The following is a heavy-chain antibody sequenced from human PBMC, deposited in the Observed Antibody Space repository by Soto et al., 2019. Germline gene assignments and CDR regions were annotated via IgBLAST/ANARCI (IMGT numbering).Heavy chain of an antibody. Sequence: GSLRLSCTVSGFAFNNYGINWVRQAPGKGLEWVSSISKSDYTYYPDSVKGRFAISRDNAKSSVSLQMNTLRVEDTAVYYCAREDSIIIPAVSDFWGQGTLVTVSS. CDR3: AREDSIIIPAVSDF. D-gene: IGHD2-2*01. V-gene: IGHV3-21*01. J-gene: IGHJ4*02. CDR2: ISKSDYT. CDR1: GFAFNNYG.